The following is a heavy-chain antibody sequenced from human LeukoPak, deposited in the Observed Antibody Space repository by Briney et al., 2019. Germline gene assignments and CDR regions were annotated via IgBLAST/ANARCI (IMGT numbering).Heavy chain of an antibody. CDR2: IKQDGSEK. V-gene: IGHV3-7*01. D-gene: IGHD2-2*01. Sequence: PGGSLRLSCAASGFTFSSYLMSWVRQAPGKGLEWVANIKQDGSEKYYVDSVKGRFTISRDNAKNSLYLQMNSLRAEDTAVYYCARAYCSSTSCRYYYFDYWGQGTLVTVSS. J-gene: IGHJ4*02. CDR1: GFTFSSYL. CDR3: ARAYCSSTSCRYYYFDY.